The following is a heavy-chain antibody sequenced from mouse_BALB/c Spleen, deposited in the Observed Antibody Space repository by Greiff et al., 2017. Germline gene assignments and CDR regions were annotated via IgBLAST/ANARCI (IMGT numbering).Heavy chain of an antibody. CDR2: ISSGGGST. Sequence: ELKLVESGGGLVKPGGSLKLSCAASGFAFSSYDMSWVRQTPEKRLEWVAYISSGGGSTYYPDTVKGRFTISRDNAKNTLYLQMSSLKSEDTAMYYCARHGNYPYFYYAMDYWGQGTSVTVSS. D-gene: IGHD2-1*01. J-gene: IGHJ4*01. V-gene: IGHV5-12-1*01. CDR3: ARHGNYPYFYYAMDY. CDR1: GFAFSSYD.